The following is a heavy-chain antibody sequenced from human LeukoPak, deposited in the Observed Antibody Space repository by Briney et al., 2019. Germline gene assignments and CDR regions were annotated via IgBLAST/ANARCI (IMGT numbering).Heavy chain of an antibody. D-gene: IGHD3-9*01. Sequence: ASVKVSCKASGYTFTGYYMHWVRQAPGQGLEWMGWINPNSGGTNYVQKFQGRVTMTRDTSISTAYMALSRLRSDDTAVYYCARGYDILTGYFLGDYWGQGTLVTVSS. CDR1: GYTFTGYY. CDR2: INPNSGGT. J-gene: IGHJ4*02. CDR3: ARGYDILTGYFLGDY. V-gene: IGHV1-2*02.